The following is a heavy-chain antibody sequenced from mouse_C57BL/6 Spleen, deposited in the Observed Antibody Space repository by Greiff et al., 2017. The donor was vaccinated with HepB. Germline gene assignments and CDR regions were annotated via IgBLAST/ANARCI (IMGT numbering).Heavy chain of an antibody. CDR3: AREGGYDYDGYFDV. CDR1: GFTFSDYY. CDR2: INYDGSST. D-gene: IGHD2-4*01. V-gene: IGHV5-16*01. Sequence: EVMLVESEGGLVQPGSSMKLSCTASGFTFSDYYMAWVRPVPEKGLEWVANINYDGSSTYYLDSLKSRFIISRYNAKNILYLQMSSLKSEDTATYYCAREGGYDYDGYFDVWGTGTTVTVSS. J-gene: IGHJ1*03.